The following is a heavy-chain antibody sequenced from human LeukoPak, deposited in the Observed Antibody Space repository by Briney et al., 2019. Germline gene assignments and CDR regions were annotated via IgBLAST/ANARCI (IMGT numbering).Heavy chain of an antibody. D-gene: IGHD3-22*01. Sequence: SETLSLTCAVYGGSFSGYYWSWIRQPPGKGLEWIGEINHSGSTNYNPSLKSRVTLSVDTFKNQFSLKLRSVTGADTAVYYCARLIPRIVFTAWFDPWGQGTLVTVSS. CDR2: INHSGST. CDR3: ARLIPRIVFTAWFDP. J-gene: IGHJ5*02. CDR1: GGSFSGYY. V-gene: IGHV4-34*01.